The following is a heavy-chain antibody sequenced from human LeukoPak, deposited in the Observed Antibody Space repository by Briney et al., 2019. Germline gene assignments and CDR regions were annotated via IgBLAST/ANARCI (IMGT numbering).Heavy chain of an antibody. D-gene: IGHD2-8*01. V-gene: IGHV3-23*01. CDR2: ISGSGGST. J-gene: IGHJ4*02. Sequence: GGSLRLSCAASGFTFSSYAMSWVRQAPGKGLEGVSAISGSGGSTYYADSVKGRFTISRDNSKNTLYLQMNSLRAEDTAVYYCAKDRDIVLMVYPDYFDYWGQGTLVTVSS. CDR3: AKDRDIVLMVYPDYFDY. CDR1: GFTFSSYA.